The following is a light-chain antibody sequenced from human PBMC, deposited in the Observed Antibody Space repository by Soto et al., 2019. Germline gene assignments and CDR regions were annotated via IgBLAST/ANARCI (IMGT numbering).Light chain of an antibody. J-gene: IGLJ3*02. CDR3: SSYTPSLTLV. V-gene: IGLV2-14*01. CDR2: GLT. Sequence: QSALTQPASVSGSPGQSITISCTGTSSDIGAYNYVSWYQQHPGKAPKLLIYGLTNRPSGVSNRFSGSKSGNTASLTISGLQAEDDADYYCSSYTPSLTLVFGGGTQLTVL. CDR1: SSDIGAYNY.